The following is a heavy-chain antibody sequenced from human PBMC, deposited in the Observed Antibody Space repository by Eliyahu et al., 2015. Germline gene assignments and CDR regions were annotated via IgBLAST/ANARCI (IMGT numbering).Heavy chain of an antibody. D-gene: IGHD3-10*01. CDR3: ARPWGVDSPYNWFDP. CDR2: IYYSGST. J-gene: IGHJ5*02. CDR1: GGSISXSSYY. Sequence: QLQLQESGPGLVKPSETLSLTCTVSGGSISXSSYYWGWIRQPPGKGLGWIGSIYYSGSTYYNPSLKSRVTISVDRSKNQFSLKLSSVTAADTAVYYCARPWGVDSPYNWFDPWGQGTLVTVSS. V-gene: IGHV4-39*01.